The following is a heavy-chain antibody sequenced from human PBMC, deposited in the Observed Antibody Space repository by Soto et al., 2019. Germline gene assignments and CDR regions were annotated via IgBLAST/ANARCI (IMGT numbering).Heavy chain of an antibody. J-gene: IGHJ4*02. V-gene: IGHV1-8*01. CDR3: AREIAGAGFDY. Sequence: QVQLVQSGAEVKKPGASVKVSCKASGYTFTSYDINWVRQATGQGLEWMGWMNPNSGNTASTQKFQGRVTMTRNTSISTAYIELSSLKSEDTAVYYCAREIAGAGFDYWGQGTRVTVSP. CDR1: GYTFTSYD. CDR2: MNPNSGNT.